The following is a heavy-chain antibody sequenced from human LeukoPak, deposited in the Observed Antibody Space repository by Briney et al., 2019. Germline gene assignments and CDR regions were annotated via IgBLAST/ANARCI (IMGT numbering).Heavy chain of an antibody. V-gene: IGHV3-23*01. J-gene: IGHJ4*02. CDR1: GFTFGSYA. D-gene: IGHD1-26*01. CDR2: ISGSGVST. Sequence: PGETLRLSCAASGFTFGSYAMSWVRQAPGKGLEWVSRISGSGVSTDYADSVKGRFTISRDNSKNTLYLQMNSLRVEDTALYFCAKVRFSGSYWDNWGQGTLVTVSS. CDR3: AKVRFSGSYWDN.